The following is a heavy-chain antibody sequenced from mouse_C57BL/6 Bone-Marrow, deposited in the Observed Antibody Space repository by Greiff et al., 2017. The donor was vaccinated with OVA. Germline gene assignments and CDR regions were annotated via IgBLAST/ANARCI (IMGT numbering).Heavy chain of an antibody. Sequence: VQLQQSGPELVKPGASVKISCKASGYTFTDYYMNWVKQSHGKSLEWIGDINPNNGGTSYNQKFKGKATLTVDKSSSTAYMELRSLTSEDSAVYYCANYDYDGDWYFDVWGTGTTVTVSS. CDR3: ANYDYDGDWYFDV. J-gene: IGHJ1*03. CDR2: INPNNGGT. D-gene: IGHD2-4*01. V-gene: IGHV1-26*01. CDR1: GYTFTDYY.